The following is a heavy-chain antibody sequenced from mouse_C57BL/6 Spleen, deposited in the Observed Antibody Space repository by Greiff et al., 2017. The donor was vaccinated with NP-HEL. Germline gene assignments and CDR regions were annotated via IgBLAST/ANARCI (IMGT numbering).Heavy chain of an antibody. V-gene: IGHV5-4*01. J-gene: IGHJ4*01. CDR3: ARDLPNAMDY. D-gene: IGHD2-1*01. CDR2: ISDGGSYT. Sequence: EVQLQESGGGLVKPGGSLKLSCAASGFTFSSYAMSWVRQTPEKRLEWVATISDGGSYTYYPDNVKGRFTISRDNAKNNLYLQMSHLKSEDTAMYYCARDLPNAMDYWGQGTSVTVSS. CDR1: GFTFSSYA.